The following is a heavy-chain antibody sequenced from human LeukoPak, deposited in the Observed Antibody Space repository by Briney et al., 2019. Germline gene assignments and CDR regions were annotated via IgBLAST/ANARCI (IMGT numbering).Heavy chain of an antibody. J-gene: IGHJ4*02. Sequence: PGGSLRLSCAASGFTFSSYWMHWVRQAPGKGLVWVSRINTDGSSTSYADSVKGRFTISRDNAKNTLYLQMNSLRAEDTAVYYCARTVPGYFFGYWGQGTLVTVSS. V-gene: IGHV3-74*01. CDR3: ARTVPGYFFGY. CDR1: GFTFSSYW. CDR2: INTDGSST. D-gene: IGHD3-10*01.